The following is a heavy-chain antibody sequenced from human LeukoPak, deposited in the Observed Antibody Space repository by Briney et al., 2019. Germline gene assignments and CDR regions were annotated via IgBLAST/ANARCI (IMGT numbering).Heavy chain of an antibody. J-gene: IGHJ3*02. CDR1: GYTFTSYY. Sequence: GASVKVSCKASGYTFTSYYMHWVRQAPGQGLEWMGIINPSGGSTSYAQKFQGRVTMTRDTSTSTVYLELSSLRSEDTAVYYCAREELECDAFDIWGQGTMVTVSS. V-gene: IGHV1-46*01. D-gene: IGHD1-1*01. CDR2: INPSGGST. CDR3: AREELECDAFDI.